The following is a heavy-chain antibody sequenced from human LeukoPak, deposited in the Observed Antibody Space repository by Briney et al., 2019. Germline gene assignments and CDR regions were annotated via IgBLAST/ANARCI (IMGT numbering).Heavy chain of an antibody. J-gene: IGHJ6*02. CDR3: ARDNDWGGSGVDV. Sequence: RSQTLSLTCAISGDSVSSNSAAWNWIRPSPSRGLEWLGRTYYSSRWYNDHAGSVKVRITINTDTSKNQFSLQLNSVTPEDTAVYYCARDNDWGGSGVDVWGQGTTVTVSS. CDR2: TYYSSRWYN. CDR1: GDSVSSNSAA. V-gene: IGHV6-1*01. D-gene: IGHD7-27*01.